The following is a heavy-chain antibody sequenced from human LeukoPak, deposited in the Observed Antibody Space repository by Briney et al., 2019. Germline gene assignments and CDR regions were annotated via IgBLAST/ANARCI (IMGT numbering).Heavy chain of an antibody. Sequence: GESLKISFAASGFAFITYSMHGVRQAPGKGLEWLAVITYDGNVKHYADSVKGRFTVSRDNSKKILSLQMISLRHEDTAFYYCAREERVGAAYYLDAWGQGTLVTVYS. D-gene: IGHD2-15*01. J-gene: IGHJ4*02. CDR2: ITYDGNVK. CDR3: AREERVGAAYYLDA. V-gene: IGHV3-30-3*01. CDR1: GFAFITYS.